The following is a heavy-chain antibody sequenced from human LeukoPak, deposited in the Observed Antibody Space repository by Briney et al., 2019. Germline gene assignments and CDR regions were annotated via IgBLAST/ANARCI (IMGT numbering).Heavy chain of an antibody. CDR2: ITSNGGST. Sequence: GGSLRLSCSASGFTFSSYAMNWVRQAPGKGLEYASAITSNGGSTYYADSVKGRFTISRDNSKNTLYLQMSSLRAEDTAVYYCVKGRCSGSSCYGGDYWGQGTLVTVSS. D-gene: IGHD2-2*01. J-gene: IGHJ4*02. V-gene: IGHV3-64D*06. CDR3: VKGRCSGSSCYGGDY. CDR1: GFTFSSYA.